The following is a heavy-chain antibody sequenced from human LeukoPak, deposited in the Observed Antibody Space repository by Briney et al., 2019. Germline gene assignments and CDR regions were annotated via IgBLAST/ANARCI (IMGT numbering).Heavy chain of an antibody. Sequence: SVKVSCKASGGTFSSYAISWVRQAPGQGLEWMGGIIPIFGTANYAQKFQGRVTITADESTSTAYMELSSLRSEDTAVYYCARSLTTGYYYNYGMDVWGQGTTVTVSS. V-gene: IGHV1-69*01. D-gene: IGHD4-17*01. J-gene: IGHJ6*02. CDR1: GGTFSSYA. CDR3: ARSLTTGYYYNYGMDV. CDR2: IIPIFGTA.